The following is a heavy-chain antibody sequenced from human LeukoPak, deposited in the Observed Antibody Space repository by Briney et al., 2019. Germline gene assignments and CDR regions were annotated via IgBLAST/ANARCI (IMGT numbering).Heavy chain of an antibody. D-gene: IGHD6-13*01. CDR3: ARAGIAAAGTAGG. CDR2: IYHSGST. Sequence: SETLSLTCTVSGYSISSGYYWGWIRQPPGKGLEWIGSIYHSGSTYYNPSLKSRVTISVDKSKNQFSLKLSSVTAADTAVYYCARAGIAAAGTAGGWGQGTLVTVSS. J-gene: IGHJ4*02. V-gene: IGHV4-38-2*02. CDR1: GYSISSGYY.